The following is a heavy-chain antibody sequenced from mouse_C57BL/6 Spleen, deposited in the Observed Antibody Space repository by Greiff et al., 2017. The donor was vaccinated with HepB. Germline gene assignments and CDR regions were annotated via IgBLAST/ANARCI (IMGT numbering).Heavy chain of an antibody. CDR2: INPNNGGT. D-gene: IGHD2-4*01. CDR3: AIYDYDGAY. J-gene: IGHJ3*01. V-gene: IGHV1-18*01. Sequence: EVKLMESGPELVKPGASVKIPCKASGYTFTDYNMDWVKQSHGKSLEWIGDINPNNGGTIYNQKFKGKATLTVDKSSSTAYMELRSLTSEDTAVYYCAIYDYDGAYWGQGTLVTVSA. CDR1: GYTFTDYN.